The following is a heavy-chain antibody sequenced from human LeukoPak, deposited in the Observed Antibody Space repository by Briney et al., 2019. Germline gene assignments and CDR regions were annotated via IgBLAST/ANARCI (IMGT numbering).Heavy chain of an antibody. J-gene: IGHJ4*02. D-gene: IGHD5-18*01. Sequence: ASVKVSCKASGYTFTGDYVHWVRQAPGQGLEWMGWINPNSGGTDYAQKFQGRVTLTSDTSVSTVYMELSRLRSNGTAVYYCATHTTMPLWGQGTLVTVSS. V-gene: IGHV1-2*02. CDR2: INPNSGGT. CDR3: ATHTTMPL. CDR1: GYTFTGDY.